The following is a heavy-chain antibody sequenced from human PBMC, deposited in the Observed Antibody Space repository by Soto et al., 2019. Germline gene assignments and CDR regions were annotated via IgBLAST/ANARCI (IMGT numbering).Heavy chain of an antibody. Sequence: EVQLLESGGGLVQPGGSLRLSCAASGFTFSNYAMTWVRQAPGKGLEWVSGITGSGGGTYFVDSVKGRFTISRDNSKNTVYLQMNSLRAEDKAVYYCAKRPLTAAGFDYWGQGTLVTVSS. J-gene: IGHJ4*02. D-gene: IGHD6-13*01. V-gene: IGHV3-23*01. CDR2: ITGSGGGT. CDR1: GFTFSNYA. CDR3: AKRPLTAAGFDY.